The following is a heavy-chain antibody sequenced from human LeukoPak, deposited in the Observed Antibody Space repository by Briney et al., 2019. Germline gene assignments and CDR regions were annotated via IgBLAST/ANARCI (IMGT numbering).Heavy chain of an antibody. CDR2: INQDSSEK. Sequence: PGGSLRLSCAASGFTFSSYWMSWVRQAPGKGLEWVANINQDSSEKYYVDSVKGRFTISRDNAKNSLYLQMNSLRAEDTAVYYCAGLDYYGSGSYLNWGQGTLVTVSS. CDR1: GFTFSSYW. J-gene: IGHJ4*02. V-gene: IGHV3-7*01. D-gene: IGHD3-10*01. CDR3: AGLDYYGSGSYLN.